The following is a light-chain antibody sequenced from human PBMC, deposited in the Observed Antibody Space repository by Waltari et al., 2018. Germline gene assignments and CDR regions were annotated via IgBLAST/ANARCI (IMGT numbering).Light chain of an antibody. CDR3: VQGTHWVT. Sequence: DVVLTQSPLFLAVTPGQSVSISCQSSQSLLYSGGNTFLTCFHQRPGQSPRRLIYDITSRASGVPARFSGSGSGTNFTLNIAGVEADDAGVYFCVQGTHWVTFGGGT. CDR2: DIT. CDR1: QSLLYSGGNTF. J-gene: IGKJ4*01. V-gene: IGKV2-30*01.